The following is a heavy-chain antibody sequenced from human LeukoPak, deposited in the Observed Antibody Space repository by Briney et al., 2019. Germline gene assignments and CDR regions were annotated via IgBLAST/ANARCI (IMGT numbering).Heavy chain of an antibody. V-gene: IGHV4-34*09. J-gene: IGHJ5*02. CDR1: GGSFSGYY. CDR2: INHSGST. Sequence: SETLSLTCAIYGGSFSGYYWSWIRQPPGKGLEWIGEINHSGSTNYNPSLKSRVTISVDTSKNQFSLKLSSVTAADTAVYYCARGTAIFGVVRSSNWFDPWGQGTLVTVSS. CDR3: ARGTAIFGVVRSSNWFDP. D-gene: IGHD3-3*01.